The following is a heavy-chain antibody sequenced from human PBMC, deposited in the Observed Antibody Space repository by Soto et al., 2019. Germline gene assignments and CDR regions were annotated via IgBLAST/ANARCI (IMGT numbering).Heavy chain of an antibody. CDR2: ISAYNGNT. Sequence: RASVKVSCKASGYTVTSYGISWARQAPGQGLEWMGRISAYNGNTNYAQKLQGRVTMTTDTSTSTAYMELRSLRSDDTAVYYCARFALTVVTHGAHYGGQGTPVTVSS. J-gene: IGHJ4*02. CDR3: ARFALTVVTHGAHY. CDR1: GYTVTSYG. V-gene: IGHV1-18*04. D-gene: IGHD2-15*01.